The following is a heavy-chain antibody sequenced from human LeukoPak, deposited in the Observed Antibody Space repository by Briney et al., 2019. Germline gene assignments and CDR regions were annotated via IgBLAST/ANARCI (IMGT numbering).Heavy chain of an antibody. CDR3: ARDLYRIVVVPHYFDY. J-gene: IGHJ4*02. CDR1: GFTFSSYS. V-gene: IGHV3-7*01. CDR2: IKKDGSEK. D-gene: IGHD3-22*01. Sequence: GGSLRVSCAASGFTFSSYSMNWVRQAPGKGLEWVANIKKDGSEKYYVDSVKGRFTISRDNAKNSLYLQMNSLRAEDTAVYYCARDLYRIVVVPHYFDYWGQGTLVTVSS.